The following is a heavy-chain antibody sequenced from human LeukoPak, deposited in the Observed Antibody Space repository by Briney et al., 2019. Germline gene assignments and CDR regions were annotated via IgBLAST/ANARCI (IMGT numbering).Heavy chain of an antibody. V-gene: IGHV3-7*03. CDR2: IKQNGGEK. CDR3: AYLGLSSDWNDVPGPQIDY. Sequence: PGGSLRLSCTGSGFSFSSYWMTWVRQAPGKGLEWVADIKQNGGEKYYVDSVKGRFTISRDNAKNSLYLQMSSLRAEDTAIYYCAYLGLSSDWNDVPGPQIDYWGQGTPVTVSS. J-gene: IGHJ4*02. D-gene: IGHD1-1*01. CDR1: GFSFSSYW.